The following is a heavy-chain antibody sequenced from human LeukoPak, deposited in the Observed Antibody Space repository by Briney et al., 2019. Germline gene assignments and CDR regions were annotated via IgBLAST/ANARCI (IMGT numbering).Heavy chain of an antibody. CDR3: ARDFIPVAGINCFDP. D-gene: IGHD6-19*01. J-gene: IGHJ5*02. V-gene: IGHV4-4*07. CDR1: GGSISDYY. Sequence: SETLSLTCTVSGGSISDYYWDWIRQPAGKGLEWIGRIYSSGTTNYNPSLQSRVTMSVDTSKNQFSLKLSSVSAADTAVYFCARDFIPVAGINCFDPWGQGTLVTVSS. CDR2: IYSSGTT.